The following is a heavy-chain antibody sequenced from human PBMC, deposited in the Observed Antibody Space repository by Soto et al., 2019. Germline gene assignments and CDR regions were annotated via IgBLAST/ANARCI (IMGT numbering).Heavy chain of an antibody. CDR1: RFIFSNYA. V-gene: IGHV3-30-3*01. J-gene: IGHJ4*02. Sequence: QVQLVESGGGVVQPGTSLRLSCAASRFIFSNYAMHWVRQAPGKGLEWMAVIPDDGDKIHYADSVKGRFTISRDNSKNTLYLQINSLRVEDTAVYYCVRGTCYDCWNIDYWGQGTQVTVSS. CDR2: IPDDGDKI. D-gene: IGHD2-21*02. CDR3: VRGTCYDCWNIDY.